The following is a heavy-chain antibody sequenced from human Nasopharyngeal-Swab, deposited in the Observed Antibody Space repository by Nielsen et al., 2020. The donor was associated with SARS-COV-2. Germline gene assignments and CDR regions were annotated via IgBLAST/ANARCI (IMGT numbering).Heavy chain of an antibody. CDR3: ARDRNGFIYYYYGMDV. J-gene: IGHJ6*02. Sequence: GESLKISCAASGFTFSSYDMNWVRQALGKGLEWVANIKQDGSEKYYVDSVKGRFTISRDNAKNSLYLQMNSLRAEDTAVYYCARDRNGFIYYYYGMDVWGQGTTVTVSS. V-gene: IGHV3-7*01. D-gene: IGHD3-3*01. CDR1: GFTFSSYD. CDR2: IKQDGSEK.